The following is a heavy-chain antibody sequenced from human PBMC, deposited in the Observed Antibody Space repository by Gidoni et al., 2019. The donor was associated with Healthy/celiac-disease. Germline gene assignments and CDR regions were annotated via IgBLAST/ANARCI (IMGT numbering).Heavy chain of an antibody. CDR1: GVTFSSYS. CDR2: ISSSSSTI. D-gene: IGHD3-22*01. V-gene: IGHV3-48*01. CDR3: ARECDYYDSSGYPPVSAFDI. Sequence: EVQLVESGGGLVQPGGSLRLSCTASGVTFSSYSMNWVRPAPWKGLEWVSYISSSSSTIYYADSVKGRFTISRDNAKNSLYLQMNSLRAEDTAVYYCARECDYYDSSGYPPVSAFDIWGQGTMVTVSS. J-gene: IGHJ3*02.